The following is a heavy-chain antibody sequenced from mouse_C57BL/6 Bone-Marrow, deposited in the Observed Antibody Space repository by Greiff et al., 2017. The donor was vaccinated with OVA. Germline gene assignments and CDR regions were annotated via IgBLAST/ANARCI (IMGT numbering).Heavy chain of an antibody. J-gene: IGHJ3*01. V-gene: IGHV1-55*01. CDR3: ARRYGSSWAWFAY. CDR1: GYTFTSYW. Sequence: VKLQQSGAELVKPGASVKMSCKASGYTFTSYWITWVKQRPGQGLEWIGDIYPGSGSTNYNEKFKSKATMTVDTSSSTAYMQLSSLTSEDSAVYYCARRYGSSWAWFAYWGQGTLVTVSA. D-gene: IGHD1-1*01. CDR2: IYPGSGST.